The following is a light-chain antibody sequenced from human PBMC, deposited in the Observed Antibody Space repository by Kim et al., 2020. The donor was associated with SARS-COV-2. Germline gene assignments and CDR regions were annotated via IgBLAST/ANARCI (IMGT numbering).Light chain of an antibody. CDR1: QTLGGS. CDR3: QQSHSVPYT. Sequence: SGSVGDRVTMTCRASQTLGGSLNWYQQRPGKAPQLLLYAASTLNTGVPSRFSGSESGTDFTLTIGSLQPEDFGTYYCQQSHSVPYTFGQGTKLEI. V-gene: IGKV1-39*01. CDR2: AAS. J-gene: IGKJ2*01.